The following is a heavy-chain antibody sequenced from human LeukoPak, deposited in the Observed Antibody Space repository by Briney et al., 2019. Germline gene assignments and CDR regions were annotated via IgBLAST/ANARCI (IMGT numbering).Heavy chain of an antibody. J-gene: IGHJ4*02. Sequence: SETLSLTCTVSGGSISSYYWSWIRQPPGKGLEWIGYIYYSGSTNYNPSLKSRVTISVDTSKNQFSLKLSSVTAADTAVYYCVALPAWLELRWVPFDYWGQGTLVTVSS. CDR3: VALPAWLELRWVPFDY. V-gene: IGHV4-59*12. D-gene: IGHD1-7*01. CDR2: IYYSGST. CDR1: GGSISSYY.